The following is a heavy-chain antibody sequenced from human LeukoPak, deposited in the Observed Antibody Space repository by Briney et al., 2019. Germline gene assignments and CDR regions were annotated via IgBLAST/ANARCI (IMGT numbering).Heavy chain of an antibody. D-gene: IGHD2-21*02. CDR3: TTRVVTTNDF. CDR1: GFTFSESW. CDR2: VRRQTEGATT. J-gene: IGHJ4*02. V-gene: IGHV3-15*01. Sequence: GGSLRLSCAVSGFTFSESWMNWVRQAPGKGLEWVGRVRRQTEGATTDYPAPVKGRFTISRDDSKNTVYLQMNFLKTEDTAVYYCTTRVVTTNDFWGQGTLVTVSS.